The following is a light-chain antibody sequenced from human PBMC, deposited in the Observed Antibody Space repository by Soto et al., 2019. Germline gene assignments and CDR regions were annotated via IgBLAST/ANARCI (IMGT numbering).Light chain of an antibody. CDR2: GAS. J-gene: IGKJ1*01. V-gene: IGKV3-15*01. CDR3: QQYDSWPRT. CDR1: ESVAGH. Sequence: EILMTQSPATLSVSPGERATRSCRASESVAGHLAWYRQKPGQAPRLLIHGASIRATGIPVRFSGSGSGTEFTLTISSLQSEDFAVYYCQQYDSWPRTFGQGTKVDI.